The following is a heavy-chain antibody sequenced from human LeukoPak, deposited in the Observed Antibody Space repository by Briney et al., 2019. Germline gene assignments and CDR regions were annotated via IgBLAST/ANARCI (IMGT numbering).Heavy chain of an antibody. CDR2: ISAYNGNT. V-gene: IGHV1-18*01. CDR1: GYTFTSYG. D-gene: IGHD3-22*01. J-gene: IGHJ3*02. Sequence: EASVKVSCKASGYTFTSYGISWVRQAPGQGLEWMGWISAYNGNTNYAQKLQGRVTMTTDTSTSTAYMELRSLRSDDTAVYYCARAGVWDYSDSSGYHNAAFDIWGQGTMVTVSS. CDR3: ARAGVWDYSDSSGYHNAAFDI.